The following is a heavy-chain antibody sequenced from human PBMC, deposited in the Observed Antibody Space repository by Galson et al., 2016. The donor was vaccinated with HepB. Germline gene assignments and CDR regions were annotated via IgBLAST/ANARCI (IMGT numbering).Heavy chain of an antibody. Sequence: SLRLSCAASGFTFSRQWMYWVRQAPGKGLAWVSQIKSDGSNINYADSVKGRFTISRDHAGNTLYLQMNSLRAEDTAVYYCSTLRDFWSGWGQGTLVTVSP. CDR3: STLRDFWSG. CDR2: IKSDGSNI. J-gene: IGHJ4*02. D-gene: IGHD3-3*01. CDR1: GFTFSRQW. V-gene: IGHV3-74*01.